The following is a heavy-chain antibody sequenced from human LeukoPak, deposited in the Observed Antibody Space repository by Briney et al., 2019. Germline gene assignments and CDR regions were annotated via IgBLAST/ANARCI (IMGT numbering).Heavy chain of an antibody. J-gene: IGHJ4*02. CDR1: GFTFSSYA. D-gene: IGHD6-13*01. CDR3: ARDLRWSSPDY. Sequence: GGSLRLSCAASGFTFSSYAMHWVRQAPGKGLEWVAVISYDGSNKYYADSVKGRFTISRDNSKNTLYLQMNSLRAEDTAVYYCARDLRWSSPDYWGQGTLVTVSS. V-gene: IGHV3-30*04. CDR2: ISYDGSNK.